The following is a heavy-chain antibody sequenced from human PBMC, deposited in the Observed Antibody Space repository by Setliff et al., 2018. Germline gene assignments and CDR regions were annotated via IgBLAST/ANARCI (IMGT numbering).Heavy chain of an antibody. V-gene: IGHV3-33*06. Sequence: GGSLRLSCAAFGFAFSNYGMHWVRQAPGKGLEWVAVIWYDGINKYYADSVKGRFTISRDISKNTLYLQMNNLRAEDTAVYYCAKELAVAGSCIDYWGQGTLVTVSS. D-gene: IGHD6-19*01. CDR2: IWYDGINK. CDR1: GFAFSNYG. CDR3: AKELAVAGSCIDY. J-gene: IGHJ4*02.